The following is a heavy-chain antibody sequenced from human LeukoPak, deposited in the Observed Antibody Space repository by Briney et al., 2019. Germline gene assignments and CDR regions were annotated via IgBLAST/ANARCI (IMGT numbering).Heavy chain of an antibody. CDR2: IYYSGST. CDR3: ARVHYDYVWGSSGGNWFDP. D-gene: IGHD3-16*01. CDR1: GGSISSYY. Sequence: SETLSLTCTVSGGSISSYYRSWIRQPPGKGLEWIGYIYYSGSTNYNPSLKSRVTISVDTSKNQFSLKLSSVTAADTAVYYCARVHYDYVWGSSGGNWFDPWGQGTLVTVSS. J-gene: IGHJ5*02. V-gene: IGHV4-59*01.